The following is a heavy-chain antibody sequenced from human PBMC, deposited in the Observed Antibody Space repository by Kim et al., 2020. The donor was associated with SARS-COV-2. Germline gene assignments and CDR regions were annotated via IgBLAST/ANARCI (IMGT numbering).Heavy chain of an antibody. CDR2: IKQDGSEK. J-gene: IGHJ6*03. CDR1: GFTFSSYW. D-gene: IGHD3-3*01. Sequence: GGSLRLSCAASGFTFSSYWMSWVRQAPGKGLEWVANIKQDGSEKYYVDSVKGRFTISRDNAKNSLYLQMNSLRAEDTAVYYCARVHTIFGVVTPYYYYYYMDVWGKGTTVTVSS. CDR3: ARVHTIFGVVTPYYYYYYMDV. V-gene: IGHV3-7*01.